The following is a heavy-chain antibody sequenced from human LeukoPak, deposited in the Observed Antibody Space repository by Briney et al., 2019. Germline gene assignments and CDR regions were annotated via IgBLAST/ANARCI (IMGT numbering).Heavy chain of an antibody. CDR3: AKSGRYYDSGGYYYYDY. V-gene: IGHV3-23*01. D-gene: IGHD3-22*01. CDR2: IRGSDHNT. Sequence: GGSQRLSCVVSGFTFSSYAMSWVRQAPGQGLEWVSSIRGSDHNTYYADTVKGRFTISRDNSKNTLSLQMNSLRAEDTAVYYCAKSGRYYDSGGYYYYDYWGQGTLVTVSS. J-gene: IGHJ4*02. CDR1: GFTFSSYA.